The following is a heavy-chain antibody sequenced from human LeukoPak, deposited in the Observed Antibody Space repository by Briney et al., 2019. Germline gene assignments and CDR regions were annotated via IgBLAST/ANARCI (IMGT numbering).Heavy chain of an antibody. CDR2: IRYDGSNK. V-gene: IGHV3-30*02. D-gene: IGHD5-18*01. CDR3: AKDVGILASWFDP. Sequence: GGSLRLSCAASEFTFSSYGMHWVRQAPGKGLEWVAFIRYDGSNKYYADSVKGRFTISRDNSKNTLYLQMSSLRAEDTAVYYCAKDVGILASWFDPWGQGTLVTVSS. CDR1: EFTFSSYG. J-gene: IGHJ5*02.